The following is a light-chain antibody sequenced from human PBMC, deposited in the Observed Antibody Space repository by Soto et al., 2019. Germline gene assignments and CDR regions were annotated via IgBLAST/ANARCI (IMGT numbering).Light chain of an antibody. V-gene: IGLV2-11*01. CDR2: DVT. J-gene: IGLJ3*02. CDR3: CSYAGRQRV. CDR1: SNDVGNYNY. Sequence: QSALTQTRSVSGSPGQSVTISCTGSSNDVGNYNYVSWYQQHPGKAPKVIIYDVTKRPAGVPDRFSVSKSGNTASLTISGLHSDDEADYYCCSYAGRQRVFGGGTKLTVL.